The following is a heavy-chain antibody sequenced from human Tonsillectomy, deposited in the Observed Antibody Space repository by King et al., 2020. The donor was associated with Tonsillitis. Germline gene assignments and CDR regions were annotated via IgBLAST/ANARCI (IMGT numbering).Heavy chain of an antibody. CDR3: TTDPGQQLEFDY. J-gene: IGHJ4*02. Sequence: VQLVESGGGLVKPGGSLRLSCAASGFTFSNAWMSWVRQAPGKGLEWVGRIKSKTDGGTTDYAAPVKGRFTISRDGSTNTVYLQMNNLKTEDTAVYYCTTDPGQQLEFDYWGQGTLVTVSS. CDR2: IKSKTDGGTT. D-gene: IGHD6-13*01. CDR1: GFTFSNAW. V-gene: IGHV3-15*01.